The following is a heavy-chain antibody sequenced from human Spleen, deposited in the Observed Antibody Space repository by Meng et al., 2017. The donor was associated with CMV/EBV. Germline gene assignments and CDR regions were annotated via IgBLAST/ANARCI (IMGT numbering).Heavy chain of an antibody. CDR2: IYYTGSV. CDR3: ASMYSSSPYYYHGMDV. J-gene: IGHJ6*02. V-gene: IGHV4-39*07. CDR1: GGSITSSSYY. Sequence: SETLSLTCTVSGGSITSSSYYWGWIRQPPGKGLEWIGSIYYTGSVYYNPSLESRVTISIDTSKNQFSLRLSSVTAADTAVYYCASMYSSSPYYYHGMDVWGQGTTVTVSS. D-gene: IGHD6-6*01.